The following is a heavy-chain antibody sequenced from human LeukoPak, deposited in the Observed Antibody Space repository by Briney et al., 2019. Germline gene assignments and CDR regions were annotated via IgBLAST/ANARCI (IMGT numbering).Heavy chain of an antibody. D-gene: IGHD1-14*01. CDR3: ATNVPGTTYFDP. V-gene: IGHV4-34*01. Sequence: SETLSLTCAVYSDSFSGYYWTWIRQPPGKGLEWIGEINHSGSTNYNPSLKSRVTISVDTSKNQFSLNLTSVTAADTAIYYCATNVPGTTYFDPWGQGTLVTVSS. CDR2: INHSGST. J-gene: IGHJ4*02. CDR1: SDSFSGYY.